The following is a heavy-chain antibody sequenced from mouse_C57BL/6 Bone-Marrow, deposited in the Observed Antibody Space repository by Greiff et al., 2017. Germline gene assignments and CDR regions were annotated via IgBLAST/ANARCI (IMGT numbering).Heavy chain of an antibody. CDR2: ISSGGSYT. CDR3: ASQVGVFDY. D-gene: IGHD1-3*01. V-gene: IGHV5-6*01. CDR1: GFTFSSYG. J-gene: IGHJ2*01. Sequence: EVQLQESGGDLVKPGGSLKLSCAASGFTFSSYGMSWVRQTPDKRLEWVATISSGGSYTYYPDSVKGRFTISRDNAKNTLYLQMSSLKSEDTAMYYCASQVGVFDYWGQGTTLTVSS.